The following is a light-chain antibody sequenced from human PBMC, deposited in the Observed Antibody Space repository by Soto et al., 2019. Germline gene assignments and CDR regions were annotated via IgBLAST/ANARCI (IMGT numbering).Light chain of an antibody. CDR1: SSDIGLFNY. Sequence: QSALTQPASVSGSPGQSITISCTGTSSDIGLFNYVSWYQHYPGKAPKLLIYDVHNRPSGVSSRFSDSKSGDTAALIISGLQAQDDADYYCASFTTDSTLIFGGGTKLTVL. CDR3: ASFTTDSTLI. V-gene: IGLV2-14*01. CDR2: DVH. J-gene: IGLJ2*01.